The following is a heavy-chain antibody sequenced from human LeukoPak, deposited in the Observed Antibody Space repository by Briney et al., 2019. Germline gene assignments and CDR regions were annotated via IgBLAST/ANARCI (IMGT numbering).Heavy chain of an antibody. CDR1: GFMFSSYW. J-gene: IGHJ4*02. CDR2: IYSGGST. CDR3: ASANSSGWNFDY. V-gene: IGHV3-53*04. D-gene: IGHD6-19*01. Sequence: GGSLRLSCVASGFMFSSYWMNWVRQAPGKGLEWVSVIYSGGSTYYADSVKGRFTISRHNSKNTLYLQMNSLRAEDTAVYYCASANSSGWNFDYWGQGTLVTVSS.